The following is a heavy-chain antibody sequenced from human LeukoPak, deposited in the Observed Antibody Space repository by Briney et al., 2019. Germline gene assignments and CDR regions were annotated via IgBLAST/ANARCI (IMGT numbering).Heavy chain of an antibody. CDR1: GSSISSYY. Sequence: PSQTLSLTCTVSGSSISSYYWSWIRQPAGKGLEWIGRIYTSGSTNYNPSLKSRVTMSVDTSKNQFSLKLSSVTAADTAVYYCASQASSNTYDIWGQGTMVTVSS. CDR3: ASQASSNTYDI. V-gene: IGHV4-4*07. CDR2: IYTSGST. D-gene: IGHD2/OR15-2a*01. J-gene: IGHJ3*02.